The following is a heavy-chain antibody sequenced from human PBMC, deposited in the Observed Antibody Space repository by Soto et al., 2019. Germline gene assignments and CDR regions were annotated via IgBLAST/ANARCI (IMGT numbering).Heavy chain of an antibody. V-gene: IGHV1-2*04. CDR2: INPNSGGT. D-gene: IGHD3-10*01. Sequence: ASLKGSCKASGYTFTVYYMHWVRQAHGQGLEWMGWINPNSGGTNYAQKFQGWVTMTRDTSISTAYMELSRLRSDDTAVYYCARGGSGSYYNVFGYYYGMDVWGQGTTVTVSS. CDR1: GYTFTVYY. CDR3: ARGGSGSYYNVFGYYYGMDV. J-gene: IGHJ6*02.